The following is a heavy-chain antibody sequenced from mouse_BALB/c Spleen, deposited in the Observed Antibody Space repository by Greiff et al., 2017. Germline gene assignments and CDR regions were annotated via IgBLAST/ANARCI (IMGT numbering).Heavy chain of an antibody. D-gene: IGHD1-2*01. J-gene: IGHJ2*01. CDR1: GFSLSTSGMG. CDR3: ARATAIYFDY. Sequence: QVTLKESGPGILQPSQTLSLTCSFSGFSLSTSGMGVSWIRQPSGKGLEWLAHIYWDDDKRYNPSLKSRLTISKDTSRNQVFLKITSVDTADTATYYCARATAIYFDYWGQGTTLTVSS. V-gene: IGHV8-12*01. CDR2: IYWDDDK.